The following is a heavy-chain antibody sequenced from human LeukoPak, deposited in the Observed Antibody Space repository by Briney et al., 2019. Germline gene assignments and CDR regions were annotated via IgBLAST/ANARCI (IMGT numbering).Heavy chain of an antibody. V-gene: IGHV3-7*01. D-gene: IGHD3-22*01. CDR2: IREDGNEK. CDR3: ARGGYYYDSSGYPIDFDY. CDR1: GFTFMKHW. J-gene: IGHJ4*02. Sequence: GGSLRLSCAATGFTFMKHWMSWVRQTVGKGLECVAKIREDGNEKHYVDSVKGRFTISRDNAKNSLYLQMNSLRAEDTAVYYCARGGYYYDSSGYPIDFDYWGQGTLVTVSS.